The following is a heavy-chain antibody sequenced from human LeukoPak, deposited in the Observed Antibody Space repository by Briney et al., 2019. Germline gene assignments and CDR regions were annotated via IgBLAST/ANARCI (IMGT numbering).Heavy chain of an antibody. J-gene: IGHJ4*02. CDR2: IRQDGSEK. CDR3: ARSTAGLDY. CDR1: GFTFSNYW. V-gene: IGHV3-7*01. Sequence: GGSLRLSCAASGFTFSNYWMSWVRQAPGKGLEWVANIRQDGSEKYYVDSMRGRFTISRDNAKNSLYLQMSSLRAEDTAVYYCARSTAGLDYWGQGTLVTVPS. D-gene: IGHD1-1*01.